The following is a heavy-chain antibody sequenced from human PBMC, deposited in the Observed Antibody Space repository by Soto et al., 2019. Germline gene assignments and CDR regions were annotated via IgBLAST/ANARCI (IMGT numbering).Heavy chain of an antibody. CDR2: IHHSGST. Sequence: QVQLQESGPGLVKPSGTLSLTCAVSGDSVSGGKWWSWVRQPPGKGLEWIGEIHHSGSTNYNPSLKSRVTISLDMPKNQGSLELTSGTAADTAVYLCAGGRSGGYALGFWGRGTLVTVSS. J-gene: IGHJ4*02. D-gene: IGHD5-12*01. V-gene: IGHV4-4*02. CDR1: GDSVSGGKW. CDR3: AGGRSGGYALGF.